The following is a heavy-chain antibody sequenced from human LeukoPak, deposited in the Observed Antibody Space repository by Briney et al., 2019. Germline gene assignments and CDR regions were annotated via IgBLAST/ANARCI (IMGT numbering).Heavy chain of an antibody. V-gene: IGHV3-23*01. Sequence: PGGSLRLSRAASGFTFSSYAMSWVRQAPGKGLEWVSLISGSGGSTYYADSVKGRFTISRDNSKNTLYLQMNSLSAEDTAVYYCAKGITYYYDSSGYYLGHWGQGTLVTVSS. J-gene: IGHJ4*02. D-gene: IGHD3-22*01. CDR2: ISGSGGST. CDR3: AKGITYYYDSSGYYLGH. CDR1: GFTFSSYA.